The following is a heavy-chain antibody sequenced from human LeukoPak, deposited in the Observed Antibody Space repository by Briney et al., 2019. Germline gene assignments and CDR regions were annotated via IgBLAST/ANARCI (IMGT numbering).Heavy chain of an antibody. Sequence: GASVKVSCKPSGYTFTGYYLHWVRQAPGQALEWMGWINPNIGATMYAQKFQGRVTMTRDTSISTAYMELNSLRSDDTAVYYCARDRVSSGWPRPFYFENWGQGTLVTVSS. CDR3: ARDRVSSGWPRPFYFEN. CDR2: INPNIGAT. D-gene: IGHD6-19*01. J-gene: IGHJ4*02. V-gene: IGHV1-2*02. CDR1: GYTFTGYY.